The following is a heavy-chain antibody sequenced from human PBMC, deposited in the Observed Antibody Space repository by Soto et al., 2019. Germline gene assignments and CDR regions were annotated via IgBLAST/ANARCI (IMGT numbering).Heavy chain of an antibody. CDR2: IYHSGRT. J-gene: IGHJ4*02. CDR1: GYSISSGYY. V-gene: IGHV4-38-2*01. D-gene: IGHD1-26*01. Sequence: SETLSLTCAVSGYSISSGYYWGWIRQPPGKGLEWIGSIYHSGRTYYNPSLKSRLTISLDTSKNQFSLKLTSVTAADTALYFCATTSGSFQYWGQGTLVTVSS. CDR3: ATTSGSFQY.